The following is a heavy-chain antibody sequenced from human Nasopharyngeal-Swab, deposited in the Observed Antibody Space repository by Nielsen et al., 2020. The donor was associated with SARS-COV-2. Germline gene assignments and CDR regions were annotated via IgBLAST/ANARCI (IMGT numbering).Heavy chain of an antibody. V-gene: IGHV3-21*01. CDR2: ISSSSSYI. CDR1: GFTFSSYS. CDR3: ARGGWGFDY. J-gene: IGHJ4*02. Sequence: GESLKISCAASGFTFSSYSMNWVRRAPGKGLEWVSSISSSSSYIYYADSVKGRFTISRDNAKNSLYLQMNSLRAEDTAVYYCARGGWGFDYWGQGTLVTVSS. D-gene: IGHD6-19*01.